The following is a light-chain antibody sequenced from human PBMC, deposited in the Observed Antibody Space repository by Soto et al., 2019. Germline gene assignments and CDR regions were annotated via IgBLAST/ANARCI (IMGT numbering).Light chain of an antibody. CDR1: QSVSSN. Sequence: VMTQSPDTLSLSPGETATLSCRASQSVSSNLAWYQQKPGQAPRLLIYGASTRATGIPARFSGSGSGTYFSFTISSLQPEDFATYYCQQYSNLITFGQGTRLEIK. J-gene: IGKJ5*01. V-gene: IGKV3-15*01. CDR2: GAS. CDR3: QQYSNLIT.